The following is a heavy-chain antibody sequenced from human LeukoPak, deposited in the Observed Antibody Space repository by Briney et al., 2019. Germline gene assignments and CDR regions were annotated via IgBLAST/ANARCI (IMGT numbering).Heavy chain of an antibody. CDR2: IHHSGRT. CDR3: ARVGYTAMWGYYYYYMDV. Sequence: SGTLSLTCNVSGVSISSADWWNWVRQPPGKGLEWIGEIHHSGRTTYNPSLQSRVTLSVDKSTNQFSLRLNSVTAADTAVYYCARVGYTAMWGYYYYYMDVWGKGTTVTVSS. D-gene: IGHD5-18*01. V-gene: IGHV4-4*02. J-gene: IGHJ6*03. CDR1: GVSISSADW.